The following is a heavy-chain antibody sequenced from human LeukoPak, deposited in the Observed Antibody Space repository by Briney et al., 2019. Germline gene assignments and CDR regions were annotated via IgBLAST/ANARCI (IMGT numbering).Heavy chain of an antibody. V-gene: IGHV1-46*01. CDR3: ARDPTTVVTLDY. Sequence: ASVKVSFKASGYTFTSYYMHWVRKAPGQRLEWMGIIKPSGGSTSYAQKFQGRVTMTRDTSTSTVYMELSSLRSEDTAVYYCARDPTTVVTLDYWGQGTPVTVSS. D-gene: IGHD4-23*01. J-gene: IGHJ4*02. CDR2: IKPSGGST. CDR1: GYTFTSYY.